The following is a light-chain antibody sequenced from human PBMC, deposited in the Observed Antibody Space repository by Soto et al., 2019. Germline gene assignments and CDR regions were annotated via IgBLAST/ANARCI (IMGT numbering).Light chain of an antibody. Sequence: EIFLTQSPGTLSLSPGEGTTLSCRASESAASLAWYQQKPGQAPGLLIYGASTRATGIPDRFSGSGSGTDFTLTIRRLEPEDFAVYYCQYYGGSPRTFGRGTKVDIK. CDR1: ESAAS. V-gene: IGKV3-20*01. CDR3: QYYGGSPRT. CDR2: GAS. J-gene: IGKJ1*01.